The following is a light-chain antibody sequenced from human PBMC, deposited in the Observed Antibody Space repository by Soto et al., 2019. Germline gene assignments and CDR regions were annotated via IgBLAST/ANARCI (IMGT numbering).Light chain of an antibody. Sequence: EIVLTQSPGTLSLSPGERATLSCRASQSVSSSYLAWYQQTPGPAPRLLIYGASSSATGIPDRFSGCGSGTAFTLTSSRLEPYDFAVYYWQRYCGSYTFGQGTKLEIK. V-gene: IGKV3-20*01. CDR1: QSVSSSY. CDR2: GAS. J-gene: IGKJ2*01. CDR3: QRYCGSYT.